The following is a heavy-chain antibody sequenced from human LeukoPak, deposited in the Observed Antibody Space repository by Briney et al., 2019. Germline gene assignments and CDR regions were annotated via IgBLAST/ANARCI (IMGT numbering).Heavy chain of an antibody. J-gene: IGHJ2*01. CDR3: ARDRGYDFWSGSFDL. Sequence: GGSLRLSCEASGFSFNSYDMHWVRQVTGKGLEWVSAIGTGGDTYYEDFVKGRFTISRENAKKSFYLEMNCLSAGDTAVYYCARDRGYDFWSGSFDLWGRGTLVTVSS. D-gene: IGHD3-3*01. V-gene: IGHV3-13*01. CDR2: IGTGGDT. CDR1: GFSFNSYD.